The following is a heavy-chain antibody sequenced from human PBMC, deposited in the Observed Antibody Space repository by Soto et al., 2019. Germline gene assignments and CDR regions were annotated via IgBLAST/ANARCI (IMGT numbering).Heavy chain of an antibody. CDR3: ARAWVVVTAPDY. D-gene: IGHD2-21*02. V-gene: IGHV3-30*03. CDR1: GFIFNNNA. CDR2: ILYDGSNK. J-gene: IGHJ4*02. Sequence: GGSLRLSCAASGFIFNNNAMHWVRQAPGKGLEWVAVILYDGSNKYYADSVKGRFTISRDNSKNTLYLEMNSLRAEDTAVYYCARAWVVVTAPDYWGQGTLVTVSS.